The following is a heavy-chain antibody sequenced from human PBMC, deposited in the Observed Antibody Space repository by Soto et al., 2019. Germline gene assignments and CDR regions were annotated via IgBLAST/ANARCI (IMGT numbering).Heavy chain of an antibody. V-gene: IGHV1-69*18. Sequence: QVQVVQSGAEVRKPGSSVKVSCKASGGTFSSHGVGWVRQAPGQGLEWMGKIIPFFGTTNYAQKFQGRVTITADESTSTVYLEVSSLTSEDTAIYYCARDRAYTGLGWLDPWGQGTLVTVFS. CDR2: IIPFFGTT. J-gene: IGHJ5*02. CDR3: ARDRAYTGLGWLDP. CDR1: GGTFSSHG. D-gene: IGHD3-16*01.